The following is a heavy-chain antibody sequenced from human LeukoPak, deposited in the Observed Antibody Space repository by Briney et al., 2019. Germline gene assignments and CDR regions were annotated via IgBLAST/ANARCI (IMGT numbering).Heavy chain of an antibody. Sequence: SETLSLTCAVYGGSFSGYYWSWIRQPPGKGLEWIGEINHSGSTYYNPSLKSRVTISVDTSKNQFSLKLSSVTAADTAVYYCARDTYCSGGSCPVYFDYWGQGTLVTVSS. J-gene: IGHJ4*02. CDR3: ARDTYCSGGSCPVYFDY. CDR1: GGSFSGYY. D-gene: IGHD2-15*01. V-gene: IGHV4-34*01. CDR2: INHSGST.